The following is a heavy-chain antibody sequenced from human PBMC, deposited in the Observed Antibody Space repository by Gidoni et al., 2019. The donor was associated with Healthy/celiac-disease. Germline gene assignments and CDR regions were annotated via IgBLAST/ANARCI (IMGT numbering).Heavy chain of an antibody. V-gene: IGHV4-59*01. CDR1: GGSLSSYY. D-gene: IGHD4-17*01. CDR2: IYYSGST. Sequence: QVQLQESGPGLVKPSETLSLTATVSGGSLSSYYWSWIRQPPGKGLEWIGYIYYSGSTNYNPSLKIRVTISVDTSKNQFSLKLSSVTAADTAVYYCARGSGDYGDFNAFDIWGQGTMVTVSS. CDR3: ARGSGDYGDFNAFDI. J-gene: IGHJ3*02.